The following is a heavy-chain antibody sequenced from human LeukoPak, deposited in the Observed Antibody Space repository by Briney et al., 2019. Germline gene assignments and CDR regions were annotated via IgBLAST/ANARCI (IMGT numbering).Heavy chain of an antibody. CDR3: ADDSGYDGVC. V-gene: IGHV3-23*01. D-gene: IGHD5-12*01. CDR1: GFTFSSYA. CDR2: ISGSGGST. Sequence: GGSLRLSCAASGFTFSSYAMSWVRQAPGKGLEWGSAISGSGGSTYYADSVKGRFTISRDNSKNTLYLQMNSLSAEDTAVYYCADDSGYDGVCWGQGTLVTVSS. J-gene: IGHJ4*02.